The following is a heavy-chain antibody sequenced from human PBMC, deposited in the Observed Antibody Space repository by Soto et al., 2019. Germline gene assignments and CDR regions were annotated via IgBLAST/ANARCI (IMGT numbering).Heavy chain of an antibody. CDR1: GFTFSKYG. J-gene: IGHJ4*02. V-gene: IGHV3-33*01. CDR3: ARDDDNDANALDY. CDR2: IWNDGIRK. Sequence: XVSLRLSCAASGFTFSKYGMHWVRQAPGKGLEWVALIWNDGIRKVYVDSVKGRFTISRDNSKNTLDLQMNNLRDEDTAVYYCARDDDNDANALDYWGPGTLVTVSS.